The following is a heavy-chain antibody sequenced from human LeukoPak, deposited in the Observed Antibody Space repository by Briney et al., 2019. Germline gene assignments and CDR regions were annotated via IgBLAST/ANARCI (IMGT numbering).Heavy chain of an antibody. Sequence: ASVKVSCKASGGTFSSYAISWVRQAPGQGLEWMGGIIPIFGTANYAQKFQGRVTITADESTSTAYMELSSLRSEDTAVYYCARAARSLRFLGYCSGGSYYSYYFDYWGQGTLVTVSS. V-gene: IGHV1-69*13. D-gene: IGHD2-15*01. J-gene: IGHJ4*02. CDR2: IIPIFGTA. CDR3: ARAARSLRFLGYCSGGSYYSYYFDY. CDR1: GGTFSSYA.